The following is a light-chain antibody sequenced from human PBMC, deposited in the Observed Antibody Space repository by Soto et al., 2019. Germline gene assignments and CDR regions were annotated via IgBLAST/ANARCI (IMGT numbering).Light chain of an antibody. CDR3: QQYHNWPPYT. Sequence: EILMTQSQATLSVSPGERATLSCRASQSISTTLACYHQKPGQAPRHLMYGASTKATSIPARFSGSGSGTEFTLTIISLQSEDFAVSYCQQYHNWPPYTFGQGTQLEIK. V-gene: IGKV3-15*01. CDR1: QSISTT. J-gene: IGKJ2*01. CDR2: GAS.